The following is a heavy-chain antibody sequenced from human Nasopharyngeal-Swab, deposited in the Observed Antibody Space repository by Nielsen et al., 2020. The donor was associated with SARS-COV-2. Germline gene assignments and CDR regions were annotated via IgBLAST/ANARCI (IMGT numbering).Heavy chain of an antibody. V-gene: IGHV3-30-3*01. CDR1: GFTFSSYA. J-gene: IGHJ4*02. D-gene: IGHD1-26*01. CDR2: ISYDGSNK. CDR3: ARGYSGSYYSPFDY. Sequence: GGSLRLSCAASGFTFSSYAMHWVRQAPGKGLEWVAVISYDGSNKYYADSVKGRFTISRDNSKNTLYLQMNSLRAEDTAVYYCARGYSGSYYSPFDYWDQGTLVTVSS.